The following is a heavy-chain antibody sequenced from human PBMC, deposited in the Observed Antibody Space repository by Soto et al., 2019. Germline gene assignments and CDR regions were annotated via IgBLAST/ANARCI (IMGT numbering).Heavy chain of an antibody. Sequence: SETLSLTCTVSGGSISSGGYCWSWIRQHPGKGLEWIGCIYYSGSTYYNPSLKSRVTISVDTSKNQFSLKLSSVTAADTAVYYCARHRGYSSARGDWFDPWGQGTLVTVSS. CDR2: IYYSGST. CDR3: ARHRGYSSARGDWFDP. D-gene: IGHD6-19*01. J-gene: IGHJ5*02. V-gene: IGHV4-39*01. CDR1: GGSISSGGYC.